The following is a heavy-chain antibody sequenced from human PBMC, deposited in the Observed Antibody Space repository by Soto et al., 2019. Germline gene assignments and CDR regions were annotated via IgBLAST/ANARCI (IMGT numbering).Heavy chain of an antibody. CDR3: ARERLGADSSGDYWNYMDV. Sequence: QVQLQESGPGLVKPSQTLSLTCTVSGGSISSGDYYWSLIRQPPGKGLEWIVYIHNSGRTYYNPSLRRGLSISVDTSKTQFSLKLTSVTAADTAVYYCARERLGADSSGDYWNYMDVWGQGTTVTVSS. J-gene: IGHJ6*02. CDR1: GGSISSGDYY. V-gene: IGHV4-30-4*01. CDR2: IHNSGRT. D-gene: IGHD3-22*01.